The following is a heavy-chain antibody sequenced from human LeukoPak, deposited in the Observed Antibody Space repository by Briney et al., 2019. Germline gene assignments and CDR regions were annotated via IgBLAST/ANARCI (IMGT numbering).Heavy chain of an antibody. CDR1: GFTFSDYW. V-gene: IGHV3-7*01. CDR2: IKQDGSQR. J-gene: IGHJ6*02. Sequence: PGGSLRLSCTASGFTFSDYWMTWVRQAPGKGPEWVANIKQDGSQRYYVDSVRGRFTISRDNAKNSLYLQMNSLRAEDTAVYHCAREDYGDANYYYHGMDVWGQGTTVTVSS. CDR3: AREDYGDANYYYHGMDV. D-gene: IGHD4-17*01.